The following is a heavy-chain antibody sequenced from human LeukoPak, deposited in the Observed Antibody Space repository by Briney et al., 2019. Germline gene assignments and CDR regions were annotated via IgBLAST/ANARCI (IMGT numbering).Heavy chain of an antibody. CDR3: AKEQWELLAYYFDY. D-gene: IGHD1-26*01. Sequence: GGSLRLSCAASGFTFSSYGMHWVRQAPGKGLEWVAFIRYDGSNKYYADSVKGRFTISRDNSKNTLYLQMNSLRAEDTAVYYCAKEQWELLAYYFDYWGQGTLVTVSS. CDR1: GFTFSSYG. V-gene: IGHV3-30*02. J-gene: IGHJ4*02. CDR2: IRYDGSNK.